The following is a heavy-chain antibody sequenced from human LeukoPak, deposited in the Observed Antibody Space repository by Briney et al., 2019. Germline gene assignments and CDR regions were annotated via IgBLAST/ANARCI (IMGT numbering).Heavy chain of an antibody. CDR3: ARDPYSGSYGDYYYYYMDV. CDR2: ISTSSSYI. Sequence: GGSLRLSCAASGFKFSTYSMNWVRQAPGKGLEWVSSISTSSSYIYYADSVKGRFTISRDNAKNSLFLQMNSLRPEDTAVYYCARDPYSGSYGDYYYYYMDVWGKGTTVTISS. V-gene: IGHV3-21*01. D-gene: IGHD1-26*01. J-gene: IGHJ6*03. CDR1: GFKFSTYS.